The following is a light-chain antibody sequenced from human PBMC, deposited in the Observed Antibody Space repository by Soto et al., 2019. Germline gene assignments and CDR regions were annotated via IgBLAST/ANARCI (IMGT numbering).Light chain of an antibody. CDR1: QNVYNN. Sequence: EIVMTQSPATLSASPGEGATLSCKAGQNVYNNLAWYQQRPGQPPTLLIHVASTRASGISARFSGSGYGTEFTLNVSSLQSEAVAVYCCQQCRNWALTFGGGTKVEIK. CDR2: VAS. CDR3: QQCRNWALT. J-gene: IGKJ4*01. V-gene: IGKV3-15*01.